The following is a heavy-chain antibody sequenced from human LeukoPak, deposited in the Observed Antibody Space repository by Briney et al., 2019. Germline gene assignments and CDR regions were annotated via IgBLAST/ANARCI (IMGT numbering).Heavy chain of an antibody. CDR1: GGSISSGGYY. CDR3: ARRLTMITFGGVIVPIFDY. D-gene: IGHD3-16*02. J-gene: IGHJ4*02. CDR2: IYYSGST. V-gene: IGHV4-31*03. Sequence: SQTLSLTCTVSGGSISSGGYYWSWIRQHPGKGLEWIGYIYYSGSTYYNPSLKSRVTISVDTSKNQFFLKLSSVTAADTAVYYCARRLTMITFGGVIVPIFDYWGQGTLVTVSS.